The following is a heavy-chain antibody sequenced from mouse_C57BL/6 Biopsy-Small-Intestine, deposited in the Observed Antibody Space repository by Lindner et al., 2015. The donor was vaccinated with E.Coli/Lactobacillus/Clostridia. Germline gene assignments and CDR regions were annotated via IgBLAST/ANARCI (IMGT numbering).Heavy chain of an antibody. D-gene: IGHD2-1*01. Sequence: SVKVSCKASGYTFTSYTIHWVRQAPGQRLEWMGWISAGNGNTKYSQKFQGRVTITRDTSASTAYVELSSLTSEDTAVYYCATIARAAAGSTGWFDPWGQGTLVTVSS. CDR2: ISAGNGNT. V-gene: IGHV1-84*02. CDR3: ATIARAAAGSTGWFDP. J-gene: IGHJ4*01. CDR1: GYTFTSYT.